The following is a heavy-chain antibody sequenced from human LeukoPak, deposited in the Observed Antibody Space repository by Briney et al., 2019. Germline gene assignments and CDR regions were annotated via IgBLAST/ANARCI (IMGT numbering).Heavy chain of an antibody. CDR3: ARDRMVRGVMIDY. CDR1: GYTFTGYY. J-gene: IGHJ4*02. CDR2: INPNSGGT. Sequence: ASVKVSCTASGYTFTGYYMHWVRQAPGQGLEWMGRINPNSGGTNYAQKFQGRVTMTRDTSISTAYMELSRLRSDDTAVYYCARDRMVRGVMIDYWGQGTLVTVSS. D-gene: IGHD3-10*01. V-gene: IGHV1-2*06.